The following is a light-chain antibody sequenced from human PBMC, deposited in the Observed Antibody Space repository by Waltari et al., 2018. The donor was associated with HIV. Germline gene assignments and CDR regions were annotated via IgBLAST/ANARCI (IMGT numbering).Light chain of an antibody. CDR2: YDD. V-gene: IGLV1-36*01. J-gene: IGLJ1*01. CDR3: AAWDDYLNGYV. Sequence: QSVLTQPPSVSEAPRQRVTISCSGSSSNIGNNAVNWYQQVPGKAPKLLIYYDDVLSSGGSDRFAGSKAGTSASLAIRGLQAEDEAEYYCAAWDDYLNGYVFGSGTKVTVL. CDR1: SSNIGNNA.